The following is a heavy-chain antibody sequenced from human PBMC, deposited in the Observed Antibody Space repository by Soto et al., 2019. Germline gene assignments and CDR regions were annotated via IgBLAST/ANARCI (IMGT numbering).Heavy chain of an antibody. CDR1: GYTFNTYN. D-gene: IGHD3-22*01. J-gene: IGHJ4*02. V-gene: IGHV1-46*02. Sequence: QVQLVQSGAEVKKPGASVKVSCKASGYTFNTYNMYWVRQAPGQGLEWMGVINPSIGSTNYAQKYQGGVIMTGDRSTSRVYMEVSTLRSDDTAVYYCARLDRGCRLDYWGQGTLVTVSS. CDR3: ARLDRGCRLDY. CDR2: INPSIGST.